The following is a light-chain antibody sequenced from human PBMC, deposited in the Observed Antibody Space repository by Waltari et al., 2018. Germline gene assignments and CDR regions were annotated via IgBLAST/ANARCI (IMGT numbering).Light chain of an antibody. J-gene: IGLJ3*02. CDR1: SSNIGAGYD. Sequence: QSVLTQPPSVSGAPGQRVTISCTGSSSNIGAGYDVHWYLQLPGTAPKLLIYSNRTRPSGFPDRFSGSKSGTSASLAITGLQPEDEADYYCQSYDSSLSGRPWVFGGGTKLTVL. CDR2: SNR. CDR3: QSYDSSLSGRPWV. V-gene: IGLV1-40*01.